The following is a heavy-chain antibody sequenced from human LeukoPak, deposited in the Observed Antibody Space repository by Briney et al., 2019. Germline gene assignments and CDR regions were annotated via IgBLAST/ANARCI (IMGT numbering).Heavy chain of an antibody. D-gene: IGHD1-1*01. CDR2: ISYDGSNK. V-gene: IGHV3-30*18. CDR3: AKEVQVERRKDGFDI. Sequence: PGGSLRLSCAASGFTFSSYGMHWVRQAKGKGLEWVAVISYDGSNKYYADSVKGRFTISRDNSKNTLYLQMNSLRAEDTAVYYCAKEVQVERRKDGFDIWGQGTMVTVSS. CDR1: GFTFSSYG. J-gene: IGHJ3*02.